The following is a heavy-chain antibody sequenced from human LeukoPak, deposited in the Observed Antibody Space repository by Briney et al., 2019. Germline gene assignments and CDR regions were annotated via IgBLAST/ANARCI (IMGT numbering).Heavy chain of an antibody. J-gene: IGHJ4*02. D-gene: IGHD3-22*01. CDR3: ARQFYHDIGGADY. CDR2: INYSGNT. Sequence: PSETLSLTCTVSGDAIRTSSYDCGWISQPPGKGLEWIVSINYSGNTYYNPSLKSRVAISMDTSKNQFSLKLTSVTAADTAVYYCARQFYHDIGGADYWGQGDLVTVSS. V-gene: IGHV4-39*01. CDR1: GDAIRTSSYD.